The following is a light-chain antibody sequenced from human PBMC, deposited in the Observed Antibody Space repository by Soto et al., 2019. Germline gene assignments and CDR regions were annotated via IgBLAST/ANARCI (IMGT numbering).Light chain of an antibody. V-gene: IGLV2-23*02. J-gene: IGLJ1*01. CDR3: CSSGGSPTDV. CDR2: EVN. CDR1: SSNVGSYKL. Sequence: QSVLTQPASVSGSPGQSITISCTGTSSNVGSYKLVSWYQQHPGKAPKLMIFEVNKRPSGVSNRFSGSKSGNTASLTISGLKVEEEADYYCCSSGGSPTDVFGTGTKVTVL.